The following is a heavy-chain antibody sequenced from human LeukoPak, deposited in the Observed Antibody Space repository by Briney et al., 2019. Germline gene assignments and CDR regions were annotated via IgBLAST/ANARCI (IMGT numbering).Heavy chain of an antibody. Sequence: ASVKVSCKASGYTFTGYYMHWVRQAPGQGLEWMGWINPNSGGTNYAQKFQGRVTMTRDTSISTAYMELSRLRSDDTAVYYCARTNLDCKSGVCYDYWGQGTPVTVSS. V-gene: IGHV1-2*02. CDR1: GYTFTGYY. CDR3: ARTNLDCKSGVCYDY. CDR2: INPNSGGT. J-gene: IGHJ4*02. D-gene: IGHD2-8*01.